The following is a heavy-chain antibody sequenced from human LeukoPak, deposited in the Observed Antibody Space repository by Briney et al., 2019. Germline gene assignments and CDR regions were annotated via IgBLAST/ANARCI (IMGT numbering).Heavy chain of an antibody. D-gene: IGHD3-10*01. CDR2: INHSGST. V-gene: IGHV4-34*01. J-gene: IGHJ6*03. CDR1: GGSFSGYY. Sequence: SETLSLTCAVYGGSFSGYYWSWIRQPPGKGLEWIGEINHSGSTNYNPSLKSRVTISVDKSKNQFSLKLSSVTAADTAVYYCARHYYHSMGVWGKGTTVTVSS. CDR3: ARHYYHSMGV.